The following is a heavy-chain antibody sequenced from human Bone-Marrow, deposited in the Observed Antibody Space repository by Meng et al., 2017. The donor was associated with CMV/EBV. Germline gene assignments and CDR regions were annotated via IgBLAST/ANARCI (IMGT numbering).Heavy chain of an antibody. CDR1: GFTFTSYS. Sequence: SCAASGFTFTSYSLSWVRQAPGRGLEWVSSISGTSTYIYYADSVGGRFTISRDNAKNSLYLQMNSLRAEDTAVYYCARTPQTYWFFDLWGRGTLVTVSS. V-gene: IGHV3-21*06. CDR2: ISGTSTYI. CDR3: ARTPQTYWFFDL. J-gene: IGHJ2*01.